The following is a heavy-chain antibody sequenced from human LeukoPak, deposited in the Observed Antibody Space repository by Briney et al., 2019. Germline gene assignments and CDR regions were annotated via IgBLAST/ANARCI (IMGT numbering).Heavy chain of an antibody. Sequence: PGGSLRLSCAASGFTFSSHAMSWVRQAPGKGLEWVSGISGSGDKTYYVDSVKGRFTISRDNFKNTLDLQMNSLRAEDTAIYYCAKDRGYSNVLLPAPGTFDSWGQGTLVTVSS. CDR2: ISGSGDKT. CDR3: AKDRGYSNVLLPAPGTFDS. J-gene: IGHJ4*02. CDR1: GFTFSSHA. V-gene: IGHV3-23*01. D-gene: IGHD5-12*01.